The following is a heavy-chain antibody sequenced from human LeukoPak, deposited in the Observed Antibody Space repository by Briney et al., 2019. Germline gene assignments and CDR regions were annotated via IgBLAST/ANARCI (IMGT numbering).Heavy chain of an antibody. CDR2: IYYSGST. CDR3: AGGEPLETLDY. CDR1: GGSISSSSYY. D-gene: IGHD1-14*01. V-gene: IGHV4-39*07. Sequence: PSETLSLTCTVSGGSISSSSYYWGWIRQPPGKGLEWIGSIYYSGSTYYNPSLKSRVTISVDTSKNQFSLKLSSVTAADTAVYYCAGGEPLETLDYWGQGTLVTVSS. J-gene: IGHJ4*02.